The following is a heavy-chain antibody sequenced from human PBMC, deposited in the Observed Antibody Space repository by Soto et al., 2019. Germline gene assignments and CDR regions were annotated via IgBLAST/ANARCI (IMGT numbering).Heavy chain of an antibody. D-gene: IGHD2-2*01. CDR1: GGTFGSYA. Sequence: QVQLVQSGAEVKKTGSSVKVSCKASGGTFGSYAISWVRQAPGQGLEWMGGIIPIPGTANYAQKFQGRVTIAADESTSTAYMELSSLRSVDTAVYYCARSQGSSTSLELYYYYYYGMDVWGQGTTVTVSS. CDR2: IIPIPGTA. V-gene: IGHV1-69*01. J-gene: IGHJ6*02. CDR3: ARSQGSSTSLELYYYYYYGMDV.